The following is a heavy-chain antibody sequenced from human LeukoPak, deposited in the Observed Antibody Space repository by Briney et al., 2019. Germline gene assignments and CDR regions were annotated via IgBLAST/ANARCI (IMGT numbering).Heavy chain of an antibody. Sequence: GESLKISCKGSGYSFTSYWIAWVRQTPGKGLEWMGIIYPGDSDTRYSPSFQGQVTISADKSISTAYLQWNSLKASDSAMYYCARVAITAAGTFDYWGQGTLVTVSS. CDR1: GYSFTSYW. V-gene: IGHV5-51*01. CDR2: IYPGDSDT. J-gene: IGHJ4*02. D-gene: IGHD6-13*01. CDR3: ARVAITAAGTFDY.